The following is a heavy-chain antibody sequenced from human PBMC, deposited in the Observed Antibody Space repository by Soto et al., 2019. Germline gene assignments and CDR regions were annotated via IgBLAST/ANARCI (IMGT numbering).Heavy chain of an antibody. CDR3: ARGRTSIAAAGIDY. Sequence: EVQLVESGGGLVQPGGSLRLSCAASGFTFSSYEMNWVRQAPGKGLEWVSYISSSGSTIYYAASVKGRFTISRDNAKNSLYLQMNSLRAEDTAVYYCARGRTSIAAAGIDYWGQGTLVTVSS. J-gene: IGHJ4*02. V-gene: IGHV3-48*03. CDR1: GFTFSSYE. CDR2: ISSSGSTI. D-gene: IGHD6-13*01.